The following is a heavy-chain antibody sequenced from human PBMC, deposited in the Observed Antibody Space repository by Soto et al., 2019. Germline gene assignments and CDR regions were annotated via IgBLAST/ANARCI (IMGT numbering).Heavy chain of an antibody. CDR1: GFTVSSNY. CDR2: IYSGGST. D-gene: IGHD2-15*01. CDR3: ARDAGYCSGGSCYGPYEINWFDP. V-gene: IGHV3-66*01. J-gene: IGHJ5*02. Sequence: EVQLVESGGGLVQPGGSLRLSCAASGFTVSSNYMSWVRQAPGKGLEWVSVIYSGGSTYYADSVKGRFTISRDNSNNQLYLHMNSLSAEDTAVYYCARDAGYCSGGSCYGPYEINWFDPWGQGTLVTVSS.